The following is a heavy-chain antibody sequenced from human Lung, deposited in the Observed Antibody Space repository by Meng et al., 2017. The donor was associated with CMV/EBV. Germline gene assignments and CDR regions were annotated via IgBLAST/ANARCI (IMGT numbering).Heavy chain of an antibody. CDR3: ARISMIRGIIITGWFDP. V-gene: IGHV1-18*04. CDR1: GYSFNSYI. J-gene: IGHJ5*02. Sequence: SVKVSCKAYGYSFNSYIISWVRQAPGQGLEWMGWVNSYTGDTDYAQQFQERITMTTDTSTTTVYMELRSLRTDDTAAYYCARISMIRGIIITGWFDPWGQGTLVXVSS. D-gene: IGHD3-10*01. CDR2: VNSYTGDT.